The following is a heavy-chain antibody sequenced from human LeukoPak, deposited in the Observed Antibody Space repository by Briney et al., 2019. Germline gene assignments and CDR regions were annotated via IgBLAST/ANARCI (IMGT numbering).Heavy chain of an antibody. CDR3: ANTMYSSAWSPFDY. CDR2: IQYDGNKR. J-gene: IGHJ4*02. CDR1: TFTFSSYG. D-gene: IGHD6-19*01. V-gene: IGHV3-30*02. Sequence: GGSLRLSCAASTFTFSSYGMHWVRQAPGKGLERVAFIQYDGNKRYYADSVKGRFTISRDNSKNTLYLQMNSLRPEDTALYYCANTMYSSAWSPFDYWGRGILVTVSS.